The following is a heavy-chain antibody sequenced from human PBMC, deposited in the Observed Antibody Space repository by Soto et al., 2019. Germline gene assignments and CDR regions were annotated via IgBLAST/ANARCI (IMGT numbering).Heavy chain of an antibody. CDR1: GLTFSSYP. V-gene: IGHV3-30-3*01. J-gene: IGHJ4*02. Sequence: GGSLRLSCEASGLTFSSYPMHWVRQAPGKGLEWVTLISYDGSNQYYADSVKGRFTISRDNSKDTLYLKMHSLTSDDTAVYFCARGPVTQTSFIDHWGQGTLVTVSS. CDR2: ISYDGSNQ. D-gene: IGHD4-4*01. CDR3: ARGPVTQTSFIDH.